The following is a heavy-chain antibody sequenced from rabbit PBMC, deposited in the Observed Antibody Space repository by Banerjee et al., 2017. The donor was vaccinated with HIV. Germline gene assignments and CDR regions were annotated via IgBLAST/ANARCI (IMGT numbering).Heavy chain of an antibody. D-gene: IGHD6-1*01. CDR2: IYAGGSGST. J-gene: IGHJ6*01. CDR1: GFSFSSYYY. V-gene: IGHV1S45*01. Sequence: QEQLEESGGDLVKPGASLTLTCTASGFSFSSYYYICWVRQAPGKGLEWIACIYAGGSGSTYYASWAEGRFTISKTSSSTVTLQMTSLTAADTATYFCARDTYFIYNVIGYDYKFWGPWTLVTVS. CDR3: ARDTYFIYNVIGYDYKF.